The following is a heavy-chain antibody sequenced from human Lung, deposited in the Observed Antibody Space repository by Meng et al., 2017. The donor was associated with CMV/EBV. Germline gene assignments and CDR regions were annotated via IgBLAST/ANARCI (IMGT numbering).Heavy chain of an antibody. V-gene: IGHV4-59*01. D-gene: IGHD3-22*01. CDR2: IYYSGST. CDR1: GGSISSYY. CDR3: ARAGTGQIVINFDY. Sequence: SETLSLTXTVSGGSISSYYWSWIRQPPGKGLEWIGYIYYSGSTNYNPSLKSRVTISVDTSKNQFSLKLSSVTAADTAVYYCARAGTGQIVINFDYWGQGTLVTVSS. J-gene: IGHJ4*02.